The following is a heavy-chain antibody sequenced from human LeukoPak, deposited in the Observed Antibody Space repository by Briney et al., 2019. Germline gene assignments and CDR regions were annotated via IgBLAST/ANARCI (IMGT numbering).Heavy chain of an antibody. CDR2: INHSGST. Sequence: SETLSLTCAVYGGSFSGYYWSWIRQPPGKGLEWIGEINHSGSTNYNPSLKSRVTISVDTSKNQFSLKLSSVTAADTAVYYCARVAAMGSYYFDYWGQGTLVTVSS. D-gene: IGHD5-18*01. V-gene: IGHV4-34*01. CDR1: GGSFSGYY. J-gene: IGHJ4*02. CDR3: ARVAAMGSYYFDY.